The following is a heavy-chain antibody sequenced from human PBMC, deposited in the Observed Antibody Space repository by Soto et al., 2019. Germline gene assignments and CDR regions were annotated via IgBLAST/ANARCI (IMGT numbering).Heavy chain of an antibody. CDR3: ARGYTSSRNPGNLDY. Sequence: QVQMMQSGAAVKKPGASVKVSCKASGYTFTSYDITWVRQATGQGLEWMGWMNPNSGRTVYSQKFQGRVTMTMNTSISTAYMELSSLRSGDTALYFCARGYTSSRNPGNLDYWGQGTLVTVSS. D-gene: IGHD2-2*01. J-gene: IGHJ4*02. CDR1: GYTFTSYD. V-gene: IGHV1-8*01. CDR2: MNPNSGRT.